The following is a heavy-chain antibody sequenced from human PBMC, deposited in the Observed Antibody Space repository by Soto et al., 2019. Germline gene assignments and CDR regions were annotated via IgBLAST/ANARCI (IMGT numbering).Heavy chain of an antibody. Sequence: GGSLRLSCAASGFTFSSYAMSWVRQAPGKGLEWVSAISGSGGSTYYADSVKGRFTISRENSKNTLYLQMNSLRAEDTAVYYCAKAVKVAVPFYYYYGMDVWGQGTTVTVSS. CDR2: ISGSGGST. CDR3: AKAVKVAVPFYYYYGMDV. D-gene: IGHD2-15*01. CDR1: GFTFSSYA. V-gene: IGHV3-23*01. J-gene: IGHJ6*02.